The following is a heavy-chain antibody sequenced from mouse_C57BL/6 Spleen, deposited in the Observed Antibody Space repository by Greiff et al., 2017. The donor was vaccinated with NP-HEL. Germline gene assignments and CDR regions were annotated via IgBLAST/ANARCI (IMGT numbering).Heavy chain of an antibody. CDR2: FYPGSGSI. CDR3: AKHEEGGDSSGPAWFAY. Sequence: QVQLQQSGAELVQPGASVKLSCKASGYTFTEYTIHWVKQRSGQGLEWIGWFYPGSGSIKYNEKFKDKATLTADKSSSTVYMELSRLTSEDSAAYFCAKHEEGGDSSGPAWFAYWGQGTLVTVSA. J-gene: IGHJ3*01. CDR1: GYTFTEYT. V-gene: IGHV1-62-2*01. D-gene: IGHD3-2*02.